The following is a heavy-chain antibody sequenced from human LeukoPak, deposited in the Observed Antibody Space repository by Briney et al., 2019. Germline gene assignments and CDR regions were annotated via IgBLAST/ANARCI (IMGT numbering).Heavy chain of an antibody. V-gene: IGHV3-30-3*01. CDR1: GFTFSSYA. Sequence: PGGSLRLSCAASGFTFSSYAMHWVRRAPGKGLEWVAVISYDGSNKYYADSVKGRFTISRDNSKNTLYLQMNSLRAEDTAVYYCARERWSTYYYYGMDVWGQGTTVTVSS. CDR3: ARERWSTYYYYGMDV. D-gene: IGHD5-24*01. CDR2: ISYDGSNK. J-gene: IGHJ6*02.